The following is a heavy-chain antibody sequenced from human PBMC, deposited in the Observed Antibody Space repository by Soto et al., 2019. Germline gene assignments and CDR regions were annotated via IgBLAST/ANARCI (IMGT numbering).Heavy chain of an antibody. CDR1: GGSVSSGSYY. CDR2: IYYSGST. CDR3: ARDPHYGMDV. Sequence: QVQLQESGPGLVKPSETLSLTCTVSGGSVSSGSYYWSWIRQPPGKGLEWIGYIYYSGSTNYNPSLKSRVTISVDTSKNQFSLKLSSVTAADTAVYYCARDPHYGMDVWGQGTTVTVSS. J-gene: IGHJ6*02. V-gene: IGHV4-61*01.